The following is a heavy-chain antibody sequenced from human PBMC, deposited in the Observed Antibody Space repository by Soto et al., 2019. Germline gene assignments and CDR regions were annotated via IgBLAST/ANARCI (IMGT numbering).Heavy chain of an antibody. CDR2: IYSGGST. V-gene: IGHV3-53*04. J-gene: IGHJ4*02. CDR3: ARDRCSSTSCYGDY. CDR1: GFTVSSNY. Sequence: EVQLVESGGGLVQPGGSLRLSCAASGFTVSSNYMSWVRQAPGKGLEWVSVIYSGGSTYYADSVKGRFTISRHNSKNTLYLQMNSLRAEDTAVYYCARDRCSSTSCYGDYWGQGPLVTVSS. D-gene: IGHD2-2*01.